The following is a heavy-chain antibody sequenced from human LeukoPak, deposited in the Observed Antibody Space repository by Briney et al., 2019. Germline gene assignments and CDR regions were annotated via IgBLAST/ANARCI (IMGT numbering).Heavy chain of an antibody. J-gene: IGHJ6*02. CDR1: GFTFSDYY. V-gene: IGHV3-11*01. D-gene: IGHD2-2*01. Sequence: GGSLRLSCAASGFTFSDYYMSWIRQAPGKGLEWVSYISSSGSTIYYADSVEGRFTISRDNAKNSLYLQMNSLRAEDTAVYYCARVGIVVVPAAMDYYGMDVWGQGTTVTVSS. CDR3: ARVGIVVVPAAMDYYGMDV. CDR2: ISSSGSTI.